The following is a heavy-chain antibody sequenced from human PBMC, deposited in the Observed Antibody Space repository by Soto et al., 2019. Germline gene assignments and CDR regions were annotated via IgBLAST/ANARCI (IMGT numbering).Heavy chain of an antibody. CDR1: GGSISSYY. Sequence: QVQLQESGPGLVKPSETLSLTCTVSGGSISSYYWSWIRQPPGKGLEWIGYIYYSGSTNYNPSPKSGVTISVDPSQNQFSLKLRSAAAADTAVYYCAILSSGDYLEAGDAFDIWGQGTMVTVSS. CDR3: AILSSGDYLEAGDAFDI. V-gene: IGHV4-59*08. J-gene: IGHJ3*02. CDR2: IYYSGST. D-gene: IGHD2-21*02.